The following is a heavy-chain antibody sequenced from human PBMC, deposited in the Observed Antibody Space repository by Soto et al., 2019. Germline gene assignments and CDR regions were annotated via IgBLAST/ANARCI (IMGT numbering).Heavy chain of an antibody. CDR3: TRWSNSTDV. CDR1: GFTFSNYY. D-gene: IGHD1-7*01. Sequence: GGSLRLSCEASGFTFSNYYMTWVRLAPGKGLDWVAYIAQDGTEIYNADSVKGRFTISRDNAKNSLYLRMNSLTADDTALYYCTRWSNSTDVWGQGTSVTVSS. CDR2: IAQDGTEI. V-gene: IGHV3-7*03. J-gene: IGHJ6*02.